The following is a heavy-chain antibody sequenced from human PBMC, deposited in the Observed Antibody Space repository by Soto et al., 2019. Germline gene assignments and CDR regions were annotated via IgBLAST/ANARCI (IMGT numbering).Heavy chain of an antibody. CDR3: ARDLTGADY. V-gene: IGHV1-46*01. J-gene: IGHJ4*02. CDR1: GYTFTRYY. D-gene: IGHD3-9*01. Sequence: QVQLMQSGAEVKKPGASVMISCKASGYTFTRYYIHWVRQAPRQGLEWMAIINPSGGSTNYAQKFQGRVTVTRDRSTRTVNMELSSLSSEGTAVYCCARDLTGADYWGQGTLVTVSS. CDR2: INPSGGST.